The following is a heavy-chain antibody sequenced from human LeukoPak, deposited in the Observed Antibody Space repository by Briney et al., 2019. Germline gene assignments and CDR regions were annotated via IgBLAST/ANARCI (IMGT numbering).Heavy chain of an antibody. Sequence: GGSLRLSCAASGFIFNNYAMSWVRQAPGKGLEWVSGISSGGSTYYADSVQGRFTISRDNSKNMLYLQMNTLRAEDTAVYYCAEEGGHSYDYFDYWGQGTLVTVSS. CDR3: AEEGGHSYDYFDY. J-gene: IGHJ4*02. V-gene: IGHV3-23*01. CDR2: ISSGGST. D-gene: IGHD2-15*01. CDR1: GFIFNNYA.